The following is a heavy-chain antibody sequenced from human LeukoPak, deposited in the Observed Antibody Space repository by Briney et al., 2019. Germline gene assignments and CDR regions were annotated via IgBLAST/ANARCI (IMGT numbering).Heavy chain of an antibody. Sequence: PSETLSLTCAVSGYSISSGYYWGWIRQPPGEGVEWIGSIYHSGSTYYNPSLKSRFTISGERSKNQLSLKLSFLTAADTAVYYCARHFGLRFLEWLSSYFDYWGQGTLVTASP. D-gene: IGHD3-3*01. J-gene: IGHJ4*02. CDR2: IYHSGST. CDR1: GYSISSGYY. V-gene: IGHV4-38-2*01. CDR3: ARHFGLRFLEWLSSYFDY.